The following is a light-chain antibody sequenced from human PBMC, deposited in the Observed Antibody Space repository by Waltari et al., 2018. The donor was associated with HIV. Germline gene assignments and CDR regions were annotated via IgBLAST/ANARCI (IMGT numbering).Light chain of an antibody. CDR1: LLAKKY. CDR3: QSYDSSLSGSV. V-gene: IGLV3-27*01. CDR2: KDS. J-gene: IGLJ3*02. Sequence: SYELTQPSSVSVSPGQTARITCSGYLLAKKYARWFQQRPGQAPILVIYKDSERPSGVPDRFSGSKSGTSASLAITGLQAEDEADYYCQSYDSSLSGSVFGGGTNLTVL.